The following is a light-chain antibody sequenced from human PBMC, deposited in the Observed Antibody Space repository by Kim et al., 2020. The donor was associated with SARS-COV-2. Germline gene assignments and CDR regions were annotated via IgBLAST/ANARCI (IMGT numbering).Light chain of an antibody. CDR2: KAS. CDR1: QSISSW. V-gene: IGKV1-5*03. CDR3: QQYNSYPT. Sequence: SASVGGRVTITGRASQSISSWLAWYQQKPGKAPKLLIYKASYLESGVPSRFSGSGSGTEFTLTISSLQPADFATYYCQQYNSYPTFGQGTKVDIK. J-gene: IGKJ1*01.